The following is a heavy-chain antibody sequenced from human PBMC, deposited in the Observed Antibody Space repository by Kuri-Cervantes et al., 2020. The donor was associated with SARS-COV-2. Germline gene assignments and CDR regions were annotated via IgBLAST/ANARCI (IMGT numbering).Heavy chain of an antibody. V-gene: IGHV3-64*02. D-gene: IGHD3-22*01. CDR2: ISSNGDST. Sequence: GGSLRLSCAASGFTFSNYAMYWVRQAPGKGLEYVSAISSNGDSTYYADSVKGRFTISRDNAKNSLYLQMNSLRDEDTAVYYCAREGYYDSSGYFDYWGQGTLVTVSS. CDR3: AREGYYDSSGYFDY. J-gene: IGHJ4*02. CDR1: GFTFSNYA.